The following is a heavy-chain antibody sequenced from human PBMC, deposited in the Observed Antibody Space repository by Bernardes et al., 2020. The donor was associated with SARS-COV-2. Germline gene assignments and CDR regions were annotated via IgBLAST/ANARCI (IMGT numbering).Heavy chain of an antibody. CDR3: AREVPKYRDSSGYAHYYYAMDV. D-gene: IGHD3-22*01. CDR1: GFTFSDHY. CDR2: IRNKGSNYST. V-gene: IGHV3-72*01. Sequence: GGSLRLSCTASGFTFSDHYMDWVRQAPGKGLEWLGRIRNKGSNYSTKYATSVEGRFIISRDDSNNSLFLHMSSLKSEDTAVYYCAREVPKYRDSSGYAHYYYAMDVWGQGTTVTVSS. J-gene: IGHJ6*02.